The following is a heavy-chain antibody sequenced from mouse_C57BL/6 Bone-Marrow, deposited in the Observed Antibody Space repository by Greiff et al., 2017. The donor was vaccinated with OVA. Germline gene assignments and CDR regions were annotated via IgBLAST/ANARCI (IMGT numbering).Heavy chain of an antibody. CDR1: GYTFTSYW. CDR3: AREGVITTVVGFDY. Sequence: VQLQQPGAELVKPGASVKLSCTASGYTFTSYWMHWVKQRPGQGLEWIGMIHPNSGSTNYNEKFKSKATLTVDKSSSTAYMQLSSLTSEDSAVYYWAREGVITTVVGFDYWGQGTTLTVSS. D-gene: IGHD1-1*01. V-gene: IGHV1-64*01. CDR2: IHPNSGST. J-gene: IGHJ2*01.